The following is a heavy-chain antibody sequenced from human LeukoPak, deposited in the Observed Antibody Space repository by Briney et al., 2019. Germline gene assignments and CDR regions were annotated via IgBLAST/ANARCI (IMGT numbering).Heavy chain of an antibody. CDR2: INPNSGST. Sequence: SVKVSCKASGYTFTGYYMHWVRQPPAQGREWMGWINPNSGSTNYAQKFQGRVTMTRDTSISTAYMELSRLRSDDTAVYYFAGVSIIDGFDMWGQGKMVTVSS. D-gene: IGHD3-16*02. J-gene: IGHJ3*02. CDR3: AGVSIIDGFDM. V-gene: IGHV1-2*02. CDR1: GYTFTGYY.